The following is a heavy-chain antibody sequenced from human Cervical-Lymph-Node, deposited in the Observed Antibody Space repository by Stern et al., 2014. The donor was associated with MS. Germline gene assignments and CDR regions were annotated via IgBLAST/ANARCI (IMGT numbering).Heavy chain of an antibody. V-gene: IGHV3-9*01. CDR2: ISWHSGNI. J-gene: IGHJ2*01. CDR1: GFTFDDYA. Sequence: EVQLEESGGGLVQPGRSLRLSCAVSGFTFDDYAMHWVRQAPGKGLEWVSGISWHSGNIGYADSVKGRFTIARDNAKNSLYLQMNSLRPEDTALYYCAKDAAPEHYWYFDLWGRGTLVTVSS. D-gene: IGHD6-25*01. CDR3: AKDAAPEHYWYFDL.